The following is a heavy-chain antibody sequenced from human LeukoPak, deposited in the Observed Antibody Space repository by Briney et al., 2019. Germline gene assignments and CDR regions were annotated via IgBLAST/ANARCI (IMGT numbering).Heavy chain of an antibody. CDR1: GCSISSGDYY. D-gene: IGHD3-16*01. V-gene: IGHV4-30-4*01. Sequence: PSQTLSLTCTVSGCSISSGDYYWSWIRQPPGKGLEWIGYIYYSGSTYYNPSLKSLATISVDTSKNQFSLKLSSVTAADTAVYYCARGEAVGGDPTFDYGMDVWGKGTTVTVSS. CDR3: ARGEAVGGDPTFDYGMDV. J-gene: IGHJ6*04. CDR2: IYYSGST.